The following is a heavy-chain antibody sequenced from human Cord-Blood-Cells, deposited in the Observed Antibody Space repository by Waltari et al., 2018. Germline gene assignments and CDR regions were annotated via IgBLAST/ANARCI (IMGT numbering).Heavy chain of an antibody. CDR1: GGPFSSYA. J-gene: IGHJ4*02. V-gene: IGHV1-69*06. CDR3: ARGGRYCSGGSCYLDY. Sequence: QVQLVQSGAEVKKPGSSVKVSCKASGGPFSSYAISWVRQAPGQGLEWMGGIIPIFGTANYAQKFQGRVTITADKSTSTAYMELSSLRSEDTAVYYCARGGRYCSGGSCYLDYWGQGTLVTVSS. D-gene: IGHD2-15*01. CDR2: IIPIFGTA.